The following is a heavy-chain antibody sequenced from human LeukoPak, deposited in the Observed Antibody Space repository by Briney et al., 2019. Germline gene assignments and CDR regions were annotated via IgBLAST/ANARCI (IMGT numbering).Heavy chain of an antibody. V-gene: IGHV1-69*05. CDR3: ARYSSSSTHFDY. CDR1: GGTFSSYA. Sequence: GASVKISCKASGGTFSSYAISWVRQAPGQGLEWMGGIIPIFGTANYAQKFQGRVTITTDESTSTAYMELSSLRSEDTAVYYCARYSSSSTHFDYWGQGTLVTVSS. J-gene: IGHJ4*02. D-gene: IGHD6-6*01. CDR2: IIPIFGTA.